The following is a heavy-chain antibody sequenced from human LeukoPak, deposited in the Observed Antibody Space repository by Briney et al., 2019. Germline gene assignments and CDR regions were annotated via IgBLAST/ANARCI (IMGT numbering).Heavy chain of an antibody. D-gene: IGHD6-19*01. CDR3: ARFVYSSGWYSSDYYYGMDV. J-gene: IGHJ6*02. CDR2: INPSGGST. V-gene: IGHV1-46*01. Sequence: ASVKVSCKASGYTFTIYYMHWVRQAPGQGLEWMGIINPSGGSTSYAQKFQGRVTMTRDTATSTVYMELSSMRSEETAVYYCARFVYSSGWYSSDYYYGMDVWGQGTTVTVSS. CDR1: GYTFTIYY.